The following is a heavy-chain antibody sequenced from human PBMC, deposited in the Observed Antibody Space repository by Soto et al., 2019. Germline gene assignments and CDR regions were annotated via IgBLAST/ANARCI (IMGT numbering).Heavy chain of an antibody. CDR1: GLTKNSTA. CDR3: AAFSSSSWYRAFDI. Sequence: KDSGLTKNSTAVQWARQERRQRLEWIGWIVVGSGNTNYAHKFQERVTITRDMSPSTAYMELSSLRSEDTAVYYCAAFSSSSWYRAFDIWGQGTMVTVSS. D-gene: IGHD6-13*01. J-gene: IGHJ3*02. CDR2: IVVGSGNT. V-gene: IGHV1-58*01.